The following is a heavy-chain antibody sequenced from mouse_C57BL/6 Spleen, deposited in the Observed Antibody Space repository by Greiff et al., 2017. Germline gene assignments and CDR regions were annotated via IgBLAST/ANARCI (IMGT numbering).Heavy chain of an antibody. Sequence: EVQLQQSGAELVRPGASVKLSCTASGFNIKDDYMHWVKQRPEQGLEWIGWIDPENGDTEYASKFQGKATITADTSSNTAYLQLSSLTSEDTAVYYCTTHYYGSFFDYWGQGTTLTVSS. CDR1: GFNIKDDY. CDR2: IDPENGDT. D-gene: IGHD1-1*01. V-gene: IGHV14-4*01. J-gene: IGHJ2*01. CDR3: TTHYYGSFFDY.